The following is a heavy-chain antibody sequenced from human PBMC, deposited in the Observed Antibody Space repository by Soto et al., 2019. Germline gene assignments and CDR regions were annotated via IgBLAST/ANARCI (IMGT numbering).Heavy chain of an antibody. J-gene: IGHJ4*02. CDR1: GFTFTSYG. V-gene: IGHV3-30*03. D-gene: IGHD5-12*01. CDR2: ISYDGINK. CDR3: VRGYGYSGYEVSVLDY. Sequence: PGGSLRLSCAASGFTFTSYGMHWVRQAPGKGLEWVAVISYDGINKYYADSVKGRFTISRDNSKNTLYLQMNSLRAEDTAVYYCVRGYGYSGYEVSVLDYWGQGTLVTVSS.